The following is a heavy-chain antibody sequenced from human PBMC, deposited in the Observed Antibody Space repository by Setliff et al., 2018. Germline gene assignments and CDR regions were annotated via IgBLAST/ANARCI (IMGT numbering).Heavy chain of an antibody. D-gene: IGHD1-26*01. CDR2: SSGSSSYI. CDR3: ARDHGIVPGVDYMDV. CDR1: GFIFRSYE. V-gene: IGHV3-21*05. J-gene: IGHJ6*03. Sequence: PGGSMRLSCAASGFIFRSYEMNWGRQAPGKGLEWVSYSSGSSSYIHYAYSMKGRFTISRDNAKNSLYLQMNSLRAEDTAVYYCARDHGIVPGVDYMDVWGKGTTVTVSS.